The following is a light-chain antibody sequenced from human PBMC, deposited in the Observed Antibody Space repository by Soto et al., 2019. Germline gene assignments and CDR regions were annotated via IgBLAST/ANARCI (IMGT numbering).Light chain of an antibody. CDR2: GAS. CDR1: QSICDT. J-gene: IGKJ1*01. Sequence: ETVMTQSPATLSVSPGGRATLSCRASQSICDTLAWYQQKPGQAPRLLIHGASTRATGFPARFSGSGSGTDFTLTISSLQSEDFAVYYCQQYNNWPWTFSQGTKVEIK. V-gene: IGKV3-15*01. CDR3: QQYNNWPWT.